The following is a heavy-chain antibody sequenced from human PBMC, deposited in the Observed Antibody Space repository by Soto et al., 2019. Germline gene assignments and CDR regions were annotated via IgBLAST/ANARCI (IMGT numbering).Heavy chain of an antibody. CDR2: IYYSGST. J-gene: IGHJ4*02. V-gene: IGHV4-61*01. CDR3: ARDSYDYISGTHHFAQI. CDR1: GDSITNEIYY. Sequence: SETLSLTCTVSGDSITNEIYYWSWFRQPPGKGLEWIGYIYYSGSTNYNPSLESRVTISVDTSKDQFSLKLSSVTAADTAVYYGARDSYDYISGTHHFAQIWGQGTLVTVS. D-gene: IGHD3-16*01.